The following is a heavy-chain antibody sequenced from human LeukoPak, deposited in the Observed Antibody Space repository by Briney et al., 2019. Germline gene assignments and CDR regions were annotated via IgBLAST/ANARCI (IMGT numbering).Heavy chain of an antibody. CDR2: IYYSGST. V-gene: IGHV4-59*12. J-gene: IGHJ3*02. Sequence: SETLSLTCTVSGGSISSYYWSWIRQPPGKGLEWIGYIYYSGSTNYNPSLKSRVTISVDRSKNQFSLKLSSVTAADTAVYYCARVLHGAFDIWGQGTMVTVSS. CDR1: GGSISSYY. CDR3: ARVLHGAFDI. D-gene: IGHD4-11*01.